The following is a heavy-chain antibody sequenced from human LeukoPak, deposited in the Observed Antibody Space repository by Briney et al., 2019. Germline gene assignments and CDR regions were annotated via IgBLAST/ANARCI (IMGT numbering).Heavy chain of an antibody. CDR1: GGSISSSNW. V-gene: IGHV4-4*02. CDR2: IYHSGST. Sequence: SETLSLTCAVSGGSISSSNWWSWVRQPPGKGLEWIGEIYHSGSTNYNPSLKSRVTISVDKSKNQFPLKLSSVTAADTAVYYCARDIGYCSGGSCYRTGIFDYWGQGTLVTVSS. CDR3: ARDIGYCSGGSCYRTGIFDY. D-gene: IGHD2-15*01. J-gene: IGHJ4*02.